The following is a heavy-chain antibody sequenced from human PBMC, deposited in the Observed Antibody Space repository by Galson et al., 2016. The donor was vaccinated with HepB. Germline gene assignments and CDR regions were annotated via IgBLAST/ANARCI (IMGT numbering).Heavy chain of an antibody. Sequence: TLSLTCTVAGASINSGDHFWTWIRQPAGKGLEWIGHIYTGGSNEYNPSLRSRVSISIDTSENQFSLKLTSVTAADTAVYYCARESVSIAALDSWGQGILVTVSS. CDR2: IYTGGSN. CDR1: GASINSGDHF. V-gene: IGHV4-61*09. J-gene: IGHJ4*02. CDR3: ARESVSIAALDS. D-gene: IGHD6-6*01.